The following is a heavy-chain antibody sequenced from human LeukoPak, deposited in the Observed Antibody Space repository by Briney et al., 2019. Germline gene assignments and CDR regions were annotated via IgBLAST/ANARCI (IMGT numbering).Heavy chain of an antibody. J-gene: IGHJ4*02. V-gene: IGHV4-59*11. D-gene: IGHD6-13*01. Sequence: SETLSLTCSVSGGSINSHYWSWIRQPPGKRLEWIGYIFNSGSTNYNPSLRSRVTMSGDTSRDQFFLRLSSVTAADTAIYYCASRPAGTTWYGVFDYWSQGTLVTVSS. CDR2: IFNSGST. CDR3: ASRPAGTTWYGVFDY. CDR1: GGSINSHY.